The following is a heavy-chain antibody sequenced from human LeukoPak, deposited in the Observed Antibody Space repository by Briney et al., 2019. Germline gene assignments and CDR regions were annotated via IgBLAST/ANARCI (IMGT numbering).Heavy chain of an antibody. J-gene: IGHJ5*02. V-gene: IGHV1-24*01. CDR3: AAGPMSGYAPYNWFDP. D-gene: IGHD5-12*01. Sequence: ASVKVSCTVSGHSLAQLSMRWVRQALGKWPEWMGGFDPGDGERIYEQKFQGRVTMTEDTPTDTAYMKLRNLRSDDTAVYYCAAGPMSGYAPYNWFDPWGQGTLVTVSS. CDR2: FDPGDGER. CDR1: GHSLAQLS.